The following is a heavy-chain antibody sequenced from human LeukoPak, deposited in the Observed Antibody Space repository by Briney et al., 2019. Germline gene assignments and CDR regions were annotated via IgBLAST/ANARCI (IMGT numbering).Heavy chain of an antibody. D-gene: IGHD3-16*01. CDR2: IFWNGND. CDR1: GFSLSTTGVG. J-gene: IGHJ4*02. CDR3: VMTHFVDKSVSH. Sequence: SGPTLVKPTQTLTLTCTFSGFSLSTTGVGVGWIRQPPGKALEWVALIFWNGNDHYSPSLQNRVTITKDTSKNQVVLRMTNMDPVDTATYYCVMTHFVDKSVSHWGQGTVVTVSS. V-gene: IGHV2-5*01.